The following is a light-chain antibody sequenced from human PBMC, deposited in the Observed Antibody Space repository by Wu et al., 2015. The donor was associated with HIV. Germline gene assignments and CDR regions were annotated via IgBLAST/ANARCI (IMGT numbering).Light chain of an antibody. J-gene: IGKJ1*01. V-gene: IGKV3-20*01. Sequence: EIVLTQSPGTLSLSPGERATLSCGASQSISSSYLGWYQQKPGQAPRHLIYGASSRATGIPDRFNGSGSGTDFTLTISRLEPEDFAVYYCQQYGSSPMTFGLRDQGWK. CDR2: GAS. CDR1: QSISSSY. CDR3: QQYGSSPMT.